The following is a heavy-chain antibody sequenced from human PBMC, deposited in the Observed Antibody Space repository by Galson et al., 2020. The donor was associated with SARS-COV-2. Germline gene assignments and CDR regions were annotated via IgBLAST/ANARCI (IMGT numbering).Heavy chain of an antibody. J-gene: IGHJ5*02. CDR2: ISGSGGST. D-gene: IGHD4-17*01. CDR3: AKLPVTTSRNNNWFDP. CDR1: GFTFSSYA. V-gene: IGHV3-23*01. Sequence: GESLKISCAASGFTFSSYAMSWVRQAPGKGLEWVSAISGSGGSTYYADSVKGRFTISRDNSKNTLYLQMNSLRAEDTAVYYCAKLPVTTSRNNNWFDPWGQGTLVTVSS.